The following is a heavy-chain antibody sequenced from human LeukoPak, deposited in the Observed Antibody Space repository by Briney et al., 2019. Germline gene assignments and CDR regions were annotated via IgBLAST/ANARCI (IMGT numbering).Heavy chain of an antibody. CDR2: ISSSGSTI. CDR1: EFTFSSYE. CDR3: ASDRSNWYNYFDY. V-gene: IGHV3-48*03. Sequence: PGGSLRLSCAASEFTFSSYEMNWVRQAPGKGLEWVSYISSSGSTIYYADSVKGRFTISRDNAKNSLDLQMNSLRAEDTAVYYCASDRSNWYNYFDYWGQGTLVTVSS. J-gene: IGHJ4*02. D-gene: IGHD6-13*01.